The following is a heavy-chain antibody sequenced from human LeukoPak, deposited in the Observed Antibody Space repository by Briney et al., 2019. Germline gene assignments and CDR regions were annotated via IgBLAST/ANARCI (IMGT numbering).Heavy chain of an antibody. CDR3: ARGQYCGGDCYSGLYYGMDV. V-gene: IGHV1-3*01. Sequence: ASVKVSCKASGYTFTSYAMHWVRQAPGQRLEWMGWINAGNGNTKYSQKFQGRVTITRDTSASTAYMELSSLRSGDTAVYYCARGQYCGGDCYSGLYYGMDVWGQGTTVTVSS. D-gene: IGHD2-21*02. J-gene: IGHJ6*02. CDR1: GYTFTSYA. CDR2: INAGNGNT.